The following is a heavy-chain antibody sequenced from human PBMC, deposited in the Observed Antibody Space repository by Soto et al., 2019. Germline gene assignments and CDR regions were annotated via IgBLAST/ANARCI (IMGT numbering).Heavy chain of an antibody. J-gene: IGHJ5*02. CDR3: TSGGGPNYDSSGYPTYNWFDP. CDR2: IRSKANSYAT. Sequence: VQLEESGGGLVQPGGSLKLSCAASGFTFSGSAMHWVRQASGKGLEWVGRIRSKANSYATAYAASVKGRFTISRDDSKNTAYLQMNSLKTEDTAVYYCTSGGGPNYDSSGYPTYNWFDPWGQGTLVTVSS. D-gene: IGHD3-22*01. V-gene: IGHV3-73*02. CDR1: GFTFSGSA.